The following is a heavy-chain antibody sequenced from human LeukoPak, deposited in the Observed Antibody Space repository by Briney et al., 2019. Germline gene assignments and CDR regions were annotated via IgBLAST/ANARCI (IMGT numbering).Heavy chain of an antibody. J-gene: IGHJ5*02. CDR3: GKGPGYSVYDNLPHH. Sequence: GGSLRLSCAASGFTFTTYAMHWVRQAPGKGLEWVTIISYDGINEYYADSVKGRFTISRDNSKNTPYLQMNSLRADDTAVYYCGKGPGYSVYDNLPHHWGQGTLVTVSS. CDR2: ISYDGINE. D-gene: IGHD5/OR15-5a*01. CDR1: GFTFTTYA. V-gene: IGHV3-30-3*01.